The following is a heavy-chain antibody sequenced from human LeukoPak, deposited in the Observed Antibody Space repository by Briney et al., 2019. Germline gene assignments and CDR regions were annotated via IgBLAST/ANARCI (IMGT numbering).Heavy chain of an antibody. J-gene: IGHJ4*02. Sequence: ASVTVSFKASGYTFTSYYMHWVRQAPGQGLEGMGIINPSGGSTSYAQKSQGRVTMTRDMSTSTVYMELSSLRSEDTAVYYCARDWLGYYFDYWGQGTLVSVSS. D-gene: IGHD5-12*01. CDR3: ARDWLGYYFDY. CDR1: GYTFTSYY. CDR2: INPSGGST. V-gene: IGHV1-46*01.